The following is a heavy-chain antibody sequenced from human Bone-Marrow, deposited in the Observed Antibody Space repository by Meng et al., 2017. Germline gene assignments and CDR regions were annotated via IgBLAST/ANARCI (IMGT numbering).Heavy chain of an antibody. J-gene: IGHJ4*02. Sequence: QVQLQHGRYGVCKPSVSLSLPGAVSGGSFRGYYWSGIRQSPGKGLGWIGEINHSGSTNYNPSLESRATISVDTSQNNLSLKLSSVTAADSAVYYCARGPTTMAHDFDYWGQGTLVTVSS. CDR1: GGSFRGYY. D-gene: IGHD4-11*01. CDR2: INHSGST. CDR3: ARGPTTMAHDFDY. V-gene: IGHV4-34*01.